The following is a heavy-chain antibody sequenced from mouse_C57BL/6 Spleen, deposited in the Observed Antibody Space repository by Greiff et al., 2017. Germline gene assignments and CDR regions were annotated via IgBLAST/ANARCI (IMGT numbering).Heavy chain of an antibody. Sequence: VQLQQPGAELVRPGSSVKLSCKASGYTFTSYWMDWVKQRPGQGLEWIGNIYPSDSDTHYNQKFKDKATLTVDKSSSTAYMQLSSLTSEDSAVDYCASGGAGTVYAMDYWGQGTSVTVSS. D-gene: IGHD3-3*01. J-gene: IGHJ4*01. CDR2: IYPSDSDT. CDR3: ASGGAGTVYAMDY. CDR1: GYTFTSYW. V-gene: IGHV1-61*01.